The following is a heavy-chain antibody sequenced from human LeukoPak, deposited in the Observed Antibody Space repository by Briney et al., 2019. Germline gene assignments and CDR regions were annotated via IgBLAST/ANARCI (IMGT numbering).Heavy chain of an antibody. CDR2: IKPDGTTS. Sequence: PGGSLRLSCAASGFGFSNFWMHWVRQAPGKGLVWVSLIKPDGTTSVYADSVKARFTISRDNLKNTLYLQMRSPRAEDTAVYFCAREADPSLYASSSPDYWGQGTPVTVSS. CDR3: AREADPSLYASSSPDY. D-gene: IGHD2/OR15-2a*01. V-gene: IGHV3-74*01. J-gene: IGHJ4*01. CDR1: GFGFSNFW.